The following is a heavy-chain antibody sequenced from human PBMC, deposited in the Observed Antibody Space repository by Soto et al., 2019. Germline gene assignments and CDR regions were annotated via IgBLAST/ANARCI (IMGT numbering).Heavy chain of an antibody. CDR1: GLTISGKKY. Sequence: GGSLRLSCAAFGLTISGKKYVAWVRQAPGKGLEWVSALYDVDGSFYADSVKGRFTTSSDSSKTTVYLQMNDLRPDDTAVYYCATWHEREHAYDVWGQGTTVTVS. CDR2: LYDVDGS. CDR3: ATWHEREHAYDV. V-gene: IGHV3-53*01. J-gene: IGHJ3*01. D-gene: IGHD1-1*01.